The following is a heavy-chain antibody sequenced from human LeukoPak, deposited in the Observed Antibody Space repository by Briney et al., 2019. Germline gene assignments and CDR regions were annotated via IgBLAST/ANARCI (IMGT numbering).Heavy chain of an antibody. CDR1: GFTFSSYS. CDR3: ANGMVRGVIST. D-gene: IGHD3-10*01. J-gene: IGHJ1*01. Sequence: GGSLRLSCAASGFTFSSYSMNWVRQAPGKGLEWVSYISSSSSTIYYADSVKGRFTISRDNAKNSLYLQMNSLRAEDTAVYYCANGMVRGVISTWGQGTLVTVSS. CDR2: ISSSSSTI. V-gene: IGHV3-48*01.